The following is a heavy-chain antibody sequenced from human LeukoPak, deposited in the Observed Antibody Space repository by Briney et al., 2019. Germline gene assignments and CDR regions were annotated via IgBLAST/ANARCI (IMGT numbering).Heavy chain of an antibody. CDR3: ARDVREVIDY. Sequence: QAVGSLRLSSAASRFTFSTYEMNWFLQAPGKGLEWVSYISSSGGTIYYADSVKGRFTISRDNAKNSLYLQMNSLRAEDTAVYYCARDVREVIDYWGQGTLVTVSS. V-gene: IGHV3-48*03. D-gene: IGHD4-23*01. J-gene: IGHJ4*02. CDR2: ISSSGGTI. CDR1: RFTFSTYE.